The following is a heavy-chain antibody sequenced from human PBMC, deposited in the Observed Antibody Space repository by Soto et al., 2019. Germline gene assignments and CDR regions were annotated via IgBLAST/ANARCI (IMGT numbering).Heavy chain of an antibody. J-gene: IGHJ6*02. Sequence: SETLSLTCTVSGGSISNYIWNWIRQPPGKGLEWIGFIYYSGSTNYNPSLKSRVTISVDKSKNQFSLKLSSVTAADTAVYYCAREWKQWLVTYYYYGMDVWGQGTTVTVSS. CDR1: GGSISNYI. D-gene: IGHD6-19*01. CDR2: IYYSGST. CDR3: AREWKQWLVTYYYYGMDV. V-gene: IGHV4-59*12.